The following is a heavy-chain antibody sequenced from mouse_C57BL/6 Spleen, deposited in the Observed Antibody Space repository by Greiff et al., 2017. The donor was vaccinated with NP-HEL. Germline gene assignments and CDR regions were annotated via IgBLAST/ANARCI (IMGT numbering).Heavy chain of an antibody. J-gene: IGHJ1*03. CDR1: GFTFSDYY. V-gene: IGHV5-16*01. Sequence: EVMLVESEGGLVQPGSSMKLSCTASGFTFSDYYMAWVRQVPEKGLEWVANINYDGSSTYYLDSLKSRFIISRDNAKNILYLQMSSLKSEDTATYYCARDKDYGGYWYFDVWGTGTTVTVSS. CDR2: INYDGSST. D-gene: IGHD2-4*01. CDR3: ARDKDYGGYWYFDV.